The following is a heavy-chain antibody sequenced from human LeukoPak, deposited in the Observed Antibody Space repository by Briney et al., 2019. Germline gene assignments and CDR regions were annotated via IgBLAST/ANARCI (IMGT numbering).Heavy chain of an antibody. D-gene: IGHD5-18*01. CDR3: ARVRPIQLWPNEGYNWFDP. V-gene: IGHV1-8*01. Sequence: GASVKVSCKASGCTFTNYDINWVRQATGQGLEWMGWMNPNSGNTGYAEKFQGRVTMTKNTSISTAYMELNSLRSEDTAVYYCARVRPIQLWPNEGYNWFDPWGQGTLVTVSS. J-gene: IGHJ5*02. CDR1: GCTFTNYD. CDR2: MNPNSGNT.